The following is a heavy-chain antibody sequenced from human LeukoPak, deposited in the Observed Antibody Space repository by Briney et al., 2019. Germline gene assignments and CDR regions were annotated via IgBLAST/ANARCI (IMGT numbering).Heavy chain of an antibody. J-gene: IGHJ4*02. CDR1: GFTFSSYG. Sequence: GRSLKLSCAASGFTFSSYGMHWVRQAPGKGLEWVAVIWYGGSNKYYADSVKGRFTISRDNSKNTLYLQMNSLRDEDTAVYYCAREVHWGQGTLVTVSS. CDR2: IWYGGSNK. D-gene: IGHD4/OR15-4a*01. CDR3: AREVH. V-gene: IGHV3-33*08.